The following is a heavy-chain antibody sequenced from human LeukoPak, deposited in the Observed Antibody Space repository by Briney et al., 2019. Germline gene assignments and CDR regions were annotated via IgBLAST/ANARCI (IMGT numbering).Heavy chain of an antibody. J-gene: IGHJ5*02. Sequence: GGSLRLSCAASGFTFSRHGMHWVRQAPGKGLEWVAVIGDTGRAKYYADSVEGRFTASRDNSKNTLYLEMNSLRAEDTAVYYCASESGRGYDFWSGYYSNWFDPWGQGTLVTVSS. D-gene: IGHD3-3*01. CDR1: GFTFSRHG. V-gene: IGHV3-30*03. CDR2: IGDTGRAK. CDR3: ASESGRGYDFWSGYYSNWFDP.